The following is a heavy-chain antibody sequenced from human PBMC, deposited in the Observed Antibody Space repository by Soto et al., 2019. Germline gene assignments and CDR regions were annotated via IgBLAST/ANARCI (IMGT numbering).Heavy chain of an antibody. CDR3: ARDPYHVLMVNAPNLYGMDV. D-gene: IGHD2-8*01. J-gene: IGHJ6*02. CDR2: ISTYNGDT. V-gene: IGHV1-18*01. Sequence: QVQLVQSGAEVKKPGASVKVSCKASGYTFTTYDISWVRQAPGQGREWMGRISTYNGDTNYPQSLQGRLTMTTDTSTATAYMELRSLGSDDTAVYYCARDPYHVLMVNAPNLYGMDVWGQGTTVTVSS. CDR1: GYTFTTYD.